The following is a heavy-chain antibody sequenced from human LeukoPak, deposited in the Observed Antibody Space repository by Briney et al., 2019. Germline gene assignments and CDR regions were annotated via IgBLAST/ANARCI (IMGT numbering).Heavy chain of an antibody. CDR2: ISSDGSYT. J-gene: IGHJ4*02. D-gene: IGHD1-1*01. CDR1: DFTFSSNW. V-gene: IGHV3-74*01. Sequence: GVSLRLSCTASDFTFSSNWMYWVRQAPGKGLVWVSRISSDGSYTSYADSVKGRFTISRDNAKNTLYLQMNNLRPEDTAVYYCGRGFGTTWGQGTLVSVSS. CDR3: GRGFGTT.